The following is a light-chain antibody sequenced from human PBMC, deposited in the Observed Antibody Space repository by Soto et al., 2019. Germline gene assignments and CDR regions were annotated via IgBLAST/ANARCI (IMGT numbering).Light chain of an antibody. Sequence: EIVLTQSPGTLSLSPGERATLSCRATQSVNSIYLAWYQQKPGQAPRLLIHGTSSRATGIPDRFSGSGSGTDFTLTISRLEPEDFAVYYCQQYDSSLYTFGRGTKLEIK. CDR3: QQYDSSLYT. J-gene: IGKJ2*01. V-gene: IGKV3-20*01. CDR2: GTS. CDR1: QSVNSIY.